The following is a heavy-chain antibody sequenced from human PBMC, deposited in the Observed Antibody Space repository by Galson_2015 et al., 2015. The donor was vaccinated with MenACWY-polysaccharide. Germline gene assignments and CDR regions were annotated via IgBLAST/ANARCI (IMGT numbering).Heavy chain of an antibody. V-gene: IGHV3-74*01. J-gene: IGHJ6*01. Sequence: SLRLSCAASEFDFSTYWMHWVRQVPGKGPVWVSRINSDETSTSYTDSVKGRFSISRDNAESTLYLQMNSLRAEDTAVYYCARGHYDLWSGYRHYYFGLDVWGQGTTVTVSS. D-gene: IGHD3-3*01. CDR1: EFDFSTYW. CDR2: INSDETST. CDR3: ARGHYDLWSGYRHYYFGLDV.